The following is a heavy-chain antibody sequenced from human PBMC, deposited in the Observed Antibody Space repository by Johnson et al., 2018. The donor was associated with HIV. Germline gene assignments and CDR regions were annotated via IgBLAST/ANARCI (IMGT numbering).Heavy chain of an antibody. CDR1: GFTFSSYG. J-gene: IGHJ3*02. CDR2: IWYDGSNK. Sequence: QVQLVESGGGVVQPGRSLRLSCAASGFTFSSYGMHWVRQAPGKGLEWVAVIWYDGSNKYYADSVKGRFTISRDNSKNTLYLQMNSLSAEDTAVYYCAKDDNWGYVVGTFDIWGQGTMVTVSS. CDR3: AKDDNWGYVVGTFDI. V-gene: IGHV3-33*06. D-gene: IGHD7-27*01.